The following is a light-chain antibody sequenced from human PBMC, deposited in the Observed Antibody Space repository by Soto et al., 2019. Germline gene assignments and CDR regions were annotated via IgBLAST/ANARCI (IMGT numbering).Light chain of an antibody. CDR2: EGS. J-gene: IGLJ2*01. CDR3: CSYAGSSTFHVV. Sequence: QSVLTQPASVSGSPGQSITISCTGTSSDVGSYNLVSWYQQHPGKAPKLMIYEGSKRPSGVSNRFSGSKSGNTASLTISGLQAEDEADYYCCSYAGSSTFHVVLGGGTKLTVL. V-gene: IGLV2-23*03. CDR1: SSDVGSYNL.